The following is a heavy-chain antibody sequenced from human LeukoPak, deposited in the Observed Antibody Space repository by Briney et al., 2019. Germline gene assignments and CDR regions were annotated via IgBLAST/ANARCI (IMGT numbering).Heavy chain of an antibody. J-gene: IGHJ4*02. CDR1: GLTVSNNY. V-gene: IGHV3-53*01. CDR3: AGDWSGDYVIEY. CDR2: IYGADNT. Sequence: QSGGSLRLSCAASGLTVSNNYVSWVRQAPGKGLEWVSVIYGADNTNYADSVKGRFTISRDNSKNTVFLQMNSLRDEDTAVYYCAGDWSGDYVIEYWGQGTLVTVSS. D-gene: IGHD4-17*01.